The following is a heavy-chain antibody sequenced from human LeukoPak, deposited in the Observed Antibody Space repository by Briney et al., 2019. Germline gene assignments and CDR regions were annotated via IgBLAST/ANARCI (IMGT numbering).Heavy chain of an antibody. V-gene: IGHV3-23*01. D-gene: IGHD3-9*01. CDR3: AKVREYYDISQGANDAFDI. CDR2: ISGSGGST. J-gene: IGHJ3*02. CDR1: GFTFSSYA. Sequence: GGSLRLSCAASGFTFSSYAMSWVRQAPGKGLEWVSAISGSGGSTYYADSVKGRFTISRDNSKNTLYLQMNSLRAEDTAVYYCAKVREYYDISQGANDAFDIWGQGTMVTVSS.